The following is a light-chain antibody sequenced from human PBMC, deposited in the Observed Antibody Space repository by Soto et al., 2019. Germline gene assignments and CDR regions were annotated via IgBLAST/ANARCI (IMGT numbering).Light chain of an antibody. J-gene: IGLJ2*01. CDR2: YDD. Sequence: QLVLTQPPSVSEAPRQRVTISCSGSSSNIGNNAVNWYQQLPGKAPKLLIYYDDLLPSGVSDRFSGSKSGTSASLAISGLQCEDEADYNCAAWDDSLNGVVFGGGTKVTVL. V-gene: IGLV1-36*01. CDR1: SSNIGNNA. CDR3: AAWDDSLNGVV.